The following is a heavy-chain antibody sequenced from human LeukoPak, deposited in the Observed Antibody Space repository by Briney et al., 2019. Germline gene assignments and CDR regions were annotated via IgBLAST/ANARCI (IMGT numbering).Heavy chain of an antibody. J-gene: IGHJ5*02. CDR1: GGSISSYY. CDR3: ARDTSSYYDFWTGFRSPYNWFDH. Sequence: PSETLSLTCTVSGGSISSYYWSWIRQPAGKGLEWIGRIYTSGSTNYNPSLTSRVTMSVDTSKSQFSLKLSSVTAADTAVYYCARDTSSYYDFWTGFRSPYNWFDHWGQGTLVTVSS. D-gene: IGHD3-3*01. CDR2: IYTSGST. V-gene: IGHV4-4*07.